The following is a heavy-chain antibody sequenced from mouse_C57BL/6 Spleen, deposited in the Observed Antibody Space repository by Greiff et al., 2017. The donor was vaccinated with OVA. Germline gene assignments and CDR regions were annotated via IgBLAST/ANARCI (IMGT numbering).Heavy chain of an antibody. CDR3: ARGGIYDGYYVPFAY. J-gene: IGHJ3*01. D-gene: IGHD2-3*01. V-gene: IGHV3-6*01. CDR1: GYSITSGYY. Sequence: EVQLQQSGPGLVKPSQSLSLTCSVTGYSITSGYYWNWIRQFPGNKLEWMGYISYDGSNNYNPSLKNRISITRDTSKNQFFLKLNSVTTEDTATYYCARGGIYDGYYVPFAYWGQGTLVTVSA. CDR2: ISYDGSN.